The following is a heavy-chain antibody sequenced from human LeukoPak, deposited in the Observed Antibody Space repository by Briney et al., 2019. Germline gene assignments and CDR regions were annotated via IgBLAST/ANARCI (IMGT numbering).Heavy chain of an antibody. D-gene: IGHD3-22*01. CDR1: GGYISSYY. CDR3: ARLPYYYDSSGSWFDP. Sequence: PSETLSLTCTVSGGYISSYYWSWIRQPPGKGLEWMGYIYYSGSTNYNPSLKSRVTISVDTSKNQFSLKLSSVTAADTAVYYCARLPYYYDSSGSWFDPWGQGTLVTVSS. V-gene: IGHV4-59*08. CDR2: IYYSGST. J-gene: IGHJ5*02.